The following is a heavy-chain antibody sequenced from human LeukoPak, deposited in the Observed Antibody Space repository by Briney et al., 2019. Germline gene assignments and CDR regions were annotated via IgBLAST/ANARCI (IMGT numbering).Heavy chain of an antibody. J-gene: IGHJ6*02. D-gene: IGHD3-10*01. V-gene: IGHV4-39*01. CDR2: IYYSGST. CDR1: GGSISSSSYY. CDR3: ARLEVLLWFGELYGMDV. Sequence: SETLSLTCTVSGGSISSSSYYWGWIRQPPGKGPEWIGSIYYSGSTYYNPSLKSRVTISVDTSKNQFSLKLSSVTAADTAVYYCARLEVLLWFGELYGMDVWGQGTTVTVSS.